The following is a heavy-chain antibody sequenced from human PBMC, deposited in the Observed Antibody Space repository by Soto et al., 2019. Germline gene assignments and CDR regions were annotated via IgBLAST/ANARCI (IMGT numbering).Heavy chain of an antibody. Sequence: GGSLRLSCAASGFTFSSYGMHWVRQAPGKGLEWVSYISSSSTTIYYADSVKGRFTIFRDNAKNSLYLQLNSLRDEDTAVYYCARSPYYYDSSNYYGYWGQGTLVTVSS. CDR2: ISSSSTTI. D-gene: IGHD3-22*01. V-gene: IGHV3-48*02. CDR3: ARSPYYYDSSNYYGY. J-gene: IGHJ4*02. CDR1: GFTFSSYG.